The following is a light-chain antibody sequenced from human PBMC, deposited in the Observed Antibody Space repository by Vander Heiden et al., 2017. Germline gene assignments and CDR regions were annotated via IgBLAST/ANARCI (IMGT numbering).Light chain of an antibody. CDR2: DAS. V-gene: IGKV3-11*01. J-gene: IGKJ2*01. CDR3: QQRSNCPNA. CDR1: QSVTSY. Sequence: EIVLTQSPATLSLSPGERATLSCRASQSVTSYLAWYQQKPGQAPRLLIYDASNRATGIPARFSGSGSVTDFTLTISSLEPEDFAVYYCQQRSNCPNAFGQGTKMEIK.